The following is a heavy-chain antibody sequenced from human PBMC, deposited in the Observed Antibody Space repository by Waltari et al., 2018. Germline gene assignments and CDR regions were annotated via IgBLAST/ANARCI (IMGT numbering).Heavy chain of an antibody. CDR2: ITPKSDDDIT. V-gene: IGHV3-72*01. CDR1: GFLFSAHY. J-gene: IGHJ4*02. CDR3: VRGHHSFDC. Sequence: EGQLVQSGGALVQPGESLRLACSASGFLFSAHYLDCVRQAPGRGLEWVGLITPKSDDDITVYAASGKGRFTISRDESKSSLYLQMNSVKTEDTAVYFCVRGHHSFDCWGQGARVTVSS.